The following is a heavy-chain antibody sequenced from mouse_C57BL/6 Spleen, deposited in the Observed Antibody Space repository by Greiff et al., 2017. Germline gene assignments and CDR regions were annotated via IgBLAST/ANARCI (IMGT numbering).Heavy chain of an antibody. V-gene: IGHV1-18*01. J-gene: IGHJ1*03. CDR1: GYTFTDYN. CDR3: ARYYCGSSPWYFDV. CDR2: INPNNGGT. Sequence: EVKLQESGPELVKPGASVKIPCKASGYTFTDYNMDWVKQSHGKSLEWIGDINPNNGGTIYNQKFKGKATLTVDKSSSTAYMELRSLTSEDTAVYYCARYYCGSSPWYFDVWGTGTTVTVSS. D-gene: IGHD1-1*01.